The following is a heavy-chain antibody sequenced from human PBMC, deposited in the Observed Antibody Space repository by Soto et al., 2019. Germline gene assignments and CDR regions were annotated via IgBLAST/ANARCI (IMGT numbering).Heavy chain of an antibody. Sequence: ASLRLSCAASAFTFSGDWMHWVRQAPGKGLLWFSHINNGGSVTSSADSVKGRLTISKDNATNTLYLQMNSLRVEDTAIYYCASAAHVNYGCNSGFGYWGQGTRGTVSS. CDR2: INNGGSVT. V-gene: IGHV3-74*01. D-gene: IGHD4-17*01. J-gene: IGHJ4*02. CDR1: AFTFSGDW. CDR3: ASAAHVNYGCNSGFGY.